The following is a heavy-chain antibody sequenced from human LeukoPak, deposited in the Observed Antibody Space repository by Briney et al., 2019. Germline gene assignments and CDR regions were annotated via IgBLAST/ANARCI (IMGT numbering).Heavy chain of an antibody. J-gene: IGHJ4*02. CDR3: ASHTIFGY. CDR2: ISSSSSTI. CDR1: GFTFSSYT. Sequence: PGGSLRLSCAASGFTFSSYTMNWVRQAPGKGLEWVSYISSSSSTIYYADSVKGRFTISRDNAKNSLYLQMNSLRAEDTAVYYCASHTIFGYWGQGALVTVSS. D-gene: IGHD3-9*01. V-gene: IGHV3-48*01.